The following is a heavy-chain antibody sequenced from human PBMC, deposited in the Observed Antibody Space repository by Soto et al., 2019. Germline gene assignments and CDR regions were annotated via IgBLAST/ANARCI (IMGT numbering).Heavy chain of an antibody. CDR3: AKDQAHLAAASPPINWFDP. J-gene: IGHJ5*02. CDR2: ISYDGSNK. V-gene: IGHV3-30*18. CDR1: GFTLSSYG. D-gene: IGHD6-13*01. Sequence: VQLVESGGGVVQPGRSLRLSCAASGFTLSSYGMHWVRQAPGKGPEWVAAISYDGSNKYYAASVKGRFTISRDNSKNTLYLQMNSLIPDDTSVYYCAKDQAHLAAASPPINWFDPWGQGTLVTVSS.